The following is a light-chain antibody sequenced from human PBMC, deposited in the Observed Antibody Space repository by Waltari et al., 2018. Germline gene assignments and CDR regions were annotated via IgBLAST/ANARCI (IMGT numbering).Light chain of an antibody. J-gene: IGKJ3*01. V-gene: IGKV1-39*01. Sequence: DIQMTQSPSSLSASVGDRVTITCRASQSISSYLNWYQQKPGKAPKLLIYGASSLRGGAPSRFSGSRSGTDSTLTISSLQPEDFASYYCQQTYSSPLTFGPGTKLDIK. CDR3: QQTYSSPLT. CDR1: QSISSY. CDR2: GAS.